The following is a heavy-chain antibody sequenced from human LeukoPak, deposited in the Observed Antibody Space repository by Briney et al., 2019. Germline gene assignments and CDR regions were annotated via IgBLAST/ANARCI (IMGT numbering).Heavy chain of an antibody. CDR1: GFTFDDYA. CDR3: AREGTVVAAAKYYYYYYMDV. V-gene: IGHV3-9*01. D-gene: IGHD2-15*01. CDR2: INWNSGTI. J-gene: IGHJ6*03. Sequence: GGSLRLSCAASGFTFDDYAMHWVRQAPGKGLEWVSGINWNSGTIGYADSVKGRFTISRDNAKNSLYLQMNSLRAEDTAVYYCAREGTVVAAAKYYYYYYMDVWGKGTTVTVSS.